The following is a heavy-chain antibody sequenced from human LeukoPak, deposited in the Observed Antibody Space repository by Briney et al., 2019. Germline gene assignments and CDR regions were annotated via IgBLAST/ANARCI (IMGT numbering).Heavy chain of an antibody. J-gene: IGHJ4*02. CDR2: IYPGDSGT. CDR3: ARRVNSGYYFDY. D-gene: IGHD3-22*01. CDR1: GYXFSTYW. Sequence: PGESLKISCNGSGYXFSTYWIGWVRQMPGKGLELMGIIYPGDSGTTYSPSFQGQVTISVDKSISTAYLQWSTLKASDTAMYYCARRVNSGYYFDYWAQGTLVTVSS. V-gene: IGHV5-51*01.